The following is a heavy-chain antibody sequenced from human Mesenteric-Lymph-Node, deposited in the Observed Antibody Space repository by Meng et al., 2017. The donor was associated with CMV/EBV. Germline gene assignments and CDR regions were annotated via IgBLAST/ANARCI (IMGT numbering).Heavy chain of an antibody. D-gene: IGHD3-10*01. CDR1: GWSFSGYY. Sequence: CAVYGWSFSGYYWSWIRQPPGKGLEWLGEINRGGSTNYNPSLKSRVTISVDTSKNQFSLKLNSVSAADTAVYYCARGYGSGSYWLYWGQGTLVTVSS. V-gene: IGHV4-34*01. CDR2: INRGGST. J-gene: IGHJ4*02. CDR3: ARGYGSGSYWLY.